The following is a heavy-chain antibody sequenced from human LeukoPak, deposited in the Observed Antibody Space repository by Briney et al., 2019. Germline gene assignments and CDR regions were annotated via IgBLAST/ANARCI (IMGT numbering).Heavy chain of an antibody. Sequence: SQTLSLTCAISGDSASRHDLTWDWVRQSPSRGLEWLGRTFYRSKWYNDYAVSVKSRITVSPDTSKNQFSLHLNSVTPEDTAVYYCVRSYDWVFDYWGQGTRVTVSS. CDR3: VRSYDWVFDY. J-gene: IGHJ4*02. D-gene: IGHD1-1*01. CDR2: TFYRSKWYN. V-gene: IGHV6-1*01. CDR1: GDSASRHDLT.